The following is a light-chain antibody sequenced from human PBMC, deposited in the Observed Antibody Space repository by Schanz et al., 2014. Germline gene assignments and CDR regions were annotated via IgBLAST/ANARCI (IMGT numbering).Light chain of an antibody. V-gene: IGLV1-40*01. J-gene: IGLJ2*01. CDR1: SSNIGAGYD. CDR2: GNS. CDR3: QSYDSSLSGSGV. Sequence: QSVLTQPPSVSGAPGQRVTISCTGSSSNIGAGYDVHWYQQLPGTAPKLLIYGNSNRPSGVPDRFSGSKSGTSASLAITGLQPEDDADYYCQSYDSSLSGSGVFGGGTKLTVL.